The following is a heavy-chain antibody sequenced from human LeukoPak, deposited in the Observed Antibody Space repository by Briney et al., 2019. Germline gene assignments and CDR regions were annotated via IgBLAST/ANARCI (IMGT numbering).Heavy chain of an antibody. CDR3: ARAIAVAGLAWFDP. CDR2: IYYSGTT. Sequence: SETLSLTCTVSGASISSSYWSWIRQPPGKGLEWIGYIYYSGTTKYNPSLKSRVTISVDTSKNQFSLKLSSVTAADTAVYYCARAIAVAGLAWFDPWGQGTLVTVSS. V-gene: IGHV4-59*01. D-gene: IGHD6-19*01. J-gene: IGHJ5*02. CDR1: GASISSSY.